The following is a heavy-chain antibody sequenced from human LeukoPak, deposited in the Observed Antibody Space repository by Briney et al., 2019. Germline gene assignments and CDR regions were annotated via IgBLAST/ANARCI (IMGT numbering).Heavy chain of an antibody. D-gene: IGHD3-10*01. CDR2: IYPHDSDT. Sequence: GESLKISCKGSGYSFSTYWIGWVRQMPGKGLERMGVIYPHDSDTRYSPSFQGQVTISADKSISTAYPQWSSLRASDTAIYYCARHHRSGYYYFDYWGQGTLVTVSS. CDR3: ARHHRSGYYYFDY. J-gene: IGHJ4*02. CDR1: GYSFSTYW. V-gene: IGHV5-51*01.